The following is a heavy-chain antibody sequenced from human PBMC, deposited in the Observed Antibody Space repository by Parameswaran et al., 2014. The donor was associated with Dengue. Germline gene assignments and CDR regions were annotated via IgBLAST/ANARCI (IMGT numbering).Heavy chain of an antibody. D-gene: IGHD3-3*01. CDR3: ARELVTILEWLLPSYYYYYGMDV. V-gene: IGHV1-2*02. CDR2: INPNSGGT. Sequence: WVRQAPGQGLEWMGWINPNSGGTNYAQKFQGRVTMTRDTSISTAYMELSRLRSDDTAVYYCARELVTILEWLLPSYYYYYGMDVWAKDHGHRLL. J-gene: IGHJ6*04.